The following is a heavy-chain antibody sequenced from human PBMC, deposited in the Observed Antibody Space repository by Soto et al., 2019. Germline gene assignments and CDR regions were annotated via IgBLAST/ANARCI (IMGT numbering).Heavy chain of an antibody. J-gene: IGHJ5*02. CDR2: IIPIFGTA. V-gene: IGHV1-69*01. D-gene: IGHD6-19*01. Sequence: QVQLVQSGAEVKRPGSSVKVSCKASGGTFSSYAISWVRQAPGQGLEWMGGIIPIFGTANYAQKFQGRVTITADESTSTAYMELSSLRSEDTAVYYCARAAYRIAVAGSPLGWFDPWGQGTLVTVSS. CDR3: ARAAYRIAVAGSPLGWFDP. CDR1: GGTFSSYA.